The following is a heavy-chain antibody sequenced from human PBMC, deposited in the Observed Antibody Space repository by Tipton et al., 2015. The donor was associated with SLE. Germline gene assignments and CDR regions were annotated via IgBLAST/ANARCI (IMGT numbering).Heavy chain of an antibody. J-gene: IGHJ4*02. CDR1: GGSISSYY. V-gene: IGHV4-59*08. D-gene: IGHD4-17*01. CDR3: ARGGGDDYGDYAFDY. Sequence: TLSLTCTVSGGSISSYYWSWIRQPPGKGLEWIGYIYYSGSTNYNPSLKSRVTISVDTSKNQFSLKLSSVTAADTAVYYCARGGGDDYGDYAFDYWGQGTLVTVSS. CDR2: IYYSGST.